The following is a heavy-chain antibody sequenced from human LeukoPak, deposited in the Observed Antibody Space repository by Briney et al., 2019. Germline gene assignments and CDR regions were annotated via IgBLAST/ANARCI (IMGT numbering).Heavy chain of an antibody. CDR2: ISYDGSNK. V-gene: IGHV3-30-3*01. CDR1: GFTFSSYA. J-gene: IGHJ4*02. D-gene: IGHD2-21*02. Sequence: GRSLRLPCAASGFTFSSYAMHWVRQAPGKGLEWVAVISYDGSNKYYADSVKGRFTISRDNSKNTLYLQMNSLRAEDTAVYYCARGDSHFDYWGQGTLVTVSS. CDR3: ARGDSHFDY.